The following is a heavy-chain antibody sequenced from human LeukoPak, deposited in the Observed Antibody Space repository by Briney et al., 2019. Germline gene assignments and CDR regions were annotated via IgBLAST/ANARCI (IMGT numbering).Heavy chain of an antibody. CDR2: INAGNGNT. CDR1: GYTFTSYA. J-gene: IGHJ4*02. Sequence: ASVKVSCKASGYTFTSYAMHWVRQAPGQRLEWMGWINAGNGNTKYSQKFQGRVTITRDTSASTAYMELSSLRSEDTAVYYCARSAQTYYDILTGIEEYFDYWGQGTLVTVSS. CDR3: ARSAQTYYDILTGIEEYFDY. D-gene: IGHD3-9*01. V-gene: IGHV1-3*01.